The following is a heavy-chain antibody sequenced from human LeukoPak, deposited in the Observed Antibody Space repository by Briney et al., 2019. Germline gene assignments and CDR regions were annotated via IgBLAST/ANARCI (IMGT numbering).Heavy chain of an antibody. D-gene: IGHD2-2*02. V-gene: IGHV3-21*01. CDR2: ISSSSSYI. CDR3: ARDLEGYCSSTSCYTGDDAFDI. J-gene: IGHJ3*02. CDR1: GFTFSSYS. Sequence: PGGSLRLSCAASGFTFSSYSMTWVRQAPGKGLEWVSSISSSSSYIYYADSVKGRFTISRDNAKNSLYLQMNSLRAEGTAVYYCARDLEGYCSSTSCYTGDDAFDIWGQGTMVTVSS.